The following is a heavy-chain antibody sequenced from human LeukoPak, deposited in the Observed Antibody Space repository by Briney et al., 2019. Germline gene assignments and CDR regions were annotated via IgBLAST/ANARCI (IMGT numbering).Heavy chain of an antibody. CDR1: GGSFSGYY. CDR2: ISDSGTT. D-gene: IGHD3-10*01. CDR3: ARGLWFGESRPYYYDY. J-gene: IGHJ4*02. Sequence: SETLSLTCAVYGGSFSGYYWSWIRQPPGKGLEWIGEISDSGTTNYNPSLKSRVTISVDTSMNQFSLKLSSVTAADTAEYYCARGLWFGESRPYYYDYWGQGNLVTVST. V-gene: IGHV4-34*01.